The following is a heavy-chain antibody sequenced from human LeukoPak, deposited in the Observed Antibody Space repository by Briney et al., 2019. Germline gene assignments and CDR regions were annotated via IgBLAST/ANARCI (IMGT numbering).Heavy chain of an antibody. D-gene: IGHD2-8*01. V-gene: IGHV4-34*01. CDR2: INHSGST. CDR3: ARGARIVLMVYAPGDY. J-gene: IGHJ4*02. Sequence: SETLSLTCAVYGGSFSGYYWSWIRQPPGKGLEWIGEINHSGSTNYDPSLKSRVTISVDTSKNQFSLKLSSVTAADTAVYYCARGARIVLMVYAPGDYWGQGTLVTVSS. CDR1: GGSFSGYY.